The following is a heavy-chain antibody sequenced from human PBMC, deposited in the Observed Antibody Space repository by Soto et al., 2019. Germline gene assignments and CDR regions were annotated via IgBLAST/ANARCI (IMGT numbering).Heavy chain of an antibody. V-gene: IGHV1-69*19. CDR3: AREVQVHTPAFVY. D-gene: IGHD3-10*01. J-gene: IGHJ4*02. Sequence: QVQLVQSGAEMKKPGSSVKVSCQSSGGTFNTYAMNWVRQAPGQGPEWMGDISPMFGAANYAPKFQGRSTITADVSTGTSYMQFSSFASEDTALYFCAREVQVHTPAFVYWGQGTLVTVSS. CDR2: ISPMFGAA. CDR1: GGTFNTYA.